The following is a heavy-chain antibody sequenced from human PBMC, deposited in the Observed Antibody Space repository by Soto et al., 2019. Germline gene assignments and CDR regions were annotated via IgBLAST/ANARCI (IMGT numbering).Heavy chain of an antibody. CDR2: IRGSGGET. D-gene: IGHD2-8*01. CDR3: AKGDQERQWVFLHN. V-gene: IGHV3-23*01. J-gene: IGHJ4*02. CDR1: GFTFSNYA. Sequence: GSLRLSSIDSGFTFSNYAMTWVRQAPGKGMEWVSAIRGSGGETFYADSVQGRFTISRDNSRMTLYLQMKSLRAEDTAVYYCAKGDQERQWVFLHNWGQGTLVTVSS.